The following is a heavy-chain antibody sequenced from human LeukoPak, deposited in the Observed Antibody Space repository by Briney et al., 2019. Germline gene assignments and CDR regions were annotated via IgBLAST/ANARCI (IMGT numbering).Heavy chain of an antibody. Sequence: GGSLRLSCAASGFTVSSNYMSWVRQAPGKGLEWVSVIYSGGSTYYADSVKGRFTISRDNSKNTLYLQMDSLRAEDTAVYYCARLGGSYYDSSGYFYAFDIWGQGTMVTVSS. J-gene: IGHJ3*02. CDR3: ARLGGSYYDSSGYFYAFDI. CDR1: GFTVSSNY. CDR2: IYSGGST. D-gene: IGHD3-22*01. V-gene: IGHV3-53*01.